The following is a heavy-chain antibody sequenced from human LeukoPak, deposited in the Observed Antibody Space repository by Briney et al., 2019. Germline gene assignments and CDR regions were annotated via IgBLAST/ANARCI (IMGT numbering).Heavy chain of an antibody. CDR1: GFTVSSNY. D-gene: IGHD3-22*01. CDR2: IYSGGST. J-gene: IGHJ3*02. Sequence: PGGSLRLSCAASGFTVSSNYMSWVRQAPGKGLEWVSVIYSGGSTYYADSVKGRFTISRDNSKNTLYLQMNSLRAEDTAVYYCARISSGYYYVAFDIWGQGTMVTVSS. V-gene: IGHV3-66*01. CDR3: ARISSGYYYVAFDI.